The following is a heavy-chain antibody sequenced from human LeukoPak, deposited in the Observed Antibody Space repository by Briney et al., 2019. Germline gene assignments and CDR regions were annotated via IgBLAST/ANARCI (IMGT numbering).Heavy chain of an antibody. CDR3: ARRVDDSYPYGLDV. CDR1: GFTFSASP. V-gene: IGHV3-73*01. CDR2: IRSKPYDYAT. J-gene: IGHJ6*02. D-gene: IGHD5/OR15-5a*01. Sequence: PGGSLRLSCAASGFTFSASPIHWVRQASDKGLEWVGRIRSKPYDYATAFAESVKGRFTISRDDSENTAYLEMNSLKTEDTAVYYCARRVDDSYPYGLDVWGQGTPVTVSS.